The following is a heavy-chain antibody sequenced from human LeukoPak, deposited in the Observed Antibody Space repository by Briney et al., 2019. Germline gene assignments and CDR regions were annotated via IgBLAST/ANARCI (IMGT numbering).Heavy chain of an antibody. CDR2: ISSSGSTI. CDR3: ARGVSSGYYDY. J-gene: IGHJ4*02. Sequence: GGSLRLSCAASGFTFSSYSMNWVRQAPGKGLEWVSYISSSGSTIYYADSVKGRFTISRDNAKNSLYLQMNSLRAEDTAVYYCARGVSSGYYDYWGQGTLVTVSS. V-gene: IGHV3-48*04. CDR1: GFTFSSYS. D-gene: IGHD3-22*01.